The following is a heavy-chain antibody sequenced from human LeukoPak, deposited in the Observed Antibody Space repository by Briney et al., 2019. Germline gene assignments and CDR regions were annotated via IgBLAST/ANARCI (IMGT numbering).Heavy chain of an antibody. CDR1: GYTFTSYG. Sequence: ASVKVSCKASGYTFTSYGISCVRQAPGQGLEWMGWISAYNGNTNYAQKLQGRVTMTTDTSTSTAYMELRSLRSDDTAVYYCARNAITFGGVIVPNDYWGQGTLVTVSS. CDR2: ISAYNGNT. CDR3: ARNAITFGGVIVPNDY. D-gene: IGHD3-16*02. V-gene: IGHV1-18*01. J-gene: IGHJ4*02.